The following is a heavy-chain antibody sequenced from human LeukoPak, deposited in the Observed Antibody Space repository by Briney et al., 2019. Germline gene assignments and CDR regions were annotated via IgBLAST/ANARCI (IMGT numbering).Heavy chain of an antibody. D-gene: IGHD1-26*01. Sequence: GGSLRLSCAASGFTFSSYRMNWVRQAPGKGLEWVSSISSSSSYIYYADSVKGRFTISRDNAKNSLYLQMNSLRAEDTAVYYCASPIVGATTIDYWGQGTLVTVSS. J-gene: IGHJ4*02. V-gene: IGHV3-21*01. CDR3: ASPIVGATTIDY. CDR1: GFTFSSYR. CDR2: ISSSSSYI.